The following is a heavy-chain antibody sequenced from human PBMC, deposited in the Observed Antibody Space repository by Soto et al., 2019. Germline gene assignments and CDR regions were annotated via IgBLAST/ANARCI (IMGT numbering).Heavy chain of an antibody. CDR3: ARVLVYYDSSGYYFCSFDS. V-gene: IGHV1-69*13. J-gene: IGHJ3*02. D-gene: IGHD3-22*01. CDR2: IIPIFGTA. Sequence: SVKVSCKASGGTFSSYTISWVRQAPGQGLEWMGGIIPIFGTANYAQKFQGRVTITADESTSTAYMDLSSLISEDTAVYYCARVLVYYDSSGYYFCSFDSWGQGTRVTVSS. CDR1: GGTFSSYT.